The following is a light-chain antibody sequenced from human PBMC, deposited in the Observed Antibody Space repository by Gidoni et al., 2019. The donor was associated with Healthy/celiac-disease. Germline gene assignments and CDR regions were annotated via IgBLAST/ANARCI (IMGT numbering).Light chain of an antibody. V-gene: IGKV3-11*01. CDR2: DAS. Sequence: ELALTQSPATLSLSPGERATLSCRASQSVSSYLALYQQKPGQAPRLLIYDASNRATGIPARFSGSGSGTDFTLTISSLEPEDFAVYYCQQRSNWPPITFGQGTRLEIK. CDR3: QQRSNWPPIT. J-gene: IGKJ5*01. CDR1: QSVSSY.